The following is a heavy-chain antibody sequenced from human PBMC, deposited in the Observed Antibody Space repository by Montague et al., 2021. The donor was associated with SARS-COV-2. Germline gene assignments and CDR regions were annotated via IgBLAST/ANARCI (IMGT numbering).Heavy chain of an antibody. CDR3: ARGMDGSYLYYSDY. Sequence: SETRSLTCTASGGSISSYYWSWIRQPPGKGLEWIGYIYYSGSTNYNPSLKSRVTILVDMSKNQFSLKLSSVTAADTAVYYCARGMDGSYLYYSDYWGQGTLVTVSS. V-gene: IGHV4-59*01. J-gene: IGHJ4*02. CDR2: IYYSGST. CDR1: GGSISSYY. D-gene: IGHD1-26*01.